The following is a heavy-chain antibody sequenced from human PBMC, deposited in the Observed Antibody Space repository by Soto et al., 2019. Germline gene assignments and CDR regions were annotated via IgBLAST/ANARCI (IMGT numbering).Heavy chain of an antibody. CDR1: GFTFSSYA. V-gene: IGHV3-30-3*01. CDR3: AREGQLAHFDY. D-gene: IGHD6-13*01. Sequence: GGSLRLSCAASGFTFSSYAMHWVRQAPGKGLEWVAVISYDGSNKYYADSVKGRFTISRDNSKNTLYLQMNSLRAEDTAVYYCAREGQLAHFDYWGQGTLVTVSS. J-gene: IGHJ4*02. CDR2: ISYDGSNK.